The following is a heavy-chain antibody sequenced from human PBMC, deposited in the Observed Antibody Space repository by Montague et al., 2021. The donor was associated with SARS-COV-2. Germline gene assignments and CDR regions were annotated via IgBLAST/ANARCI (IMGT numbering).Heavy chain of an antibody. CDR1: GFIFSSYG. J-gene: IGHJ4*02. CDR2: IWYDGSNK. D-gene: IGHD3-10*01. V-gene: IGHV3-33*06. CDR3: AKESGCGELGTTFDY. Sequence: SLRLSCAASGFIFSSYGMHWVRQAPGRGLEWVAAIWYDGSNKYYXDSVKGRFTISRDNSKNTLYLQMNSLRAEDTAVYYCAKESGCGELGTTFDYWGQGTLVTVSS.